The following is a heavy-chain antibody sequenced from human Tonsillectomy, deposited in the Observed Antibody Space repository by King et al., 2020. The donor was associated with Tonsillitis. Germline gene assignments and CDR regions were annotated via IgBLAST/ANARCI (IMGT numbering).Heavy chain of an antibody. J-gene: IGHJ4*02. D-gene: IGHD3-22*01. CDR2: IRYDGSNK. CDR1: GFTFSTYG. V-gene: IGHV3-30*02. Sequence: VQLVESGGGVVQPGGSLRLSCAASGFTFSTYGMHWVRQAPGKGLEWVAFIRYDGSNKYYADSVKGRFTISRDNSKNTLYLQMNSLRAEDTAVYYCAKDYYDSSGYYPTFDYWGQGTLVTVSS. CDR3: AKDYYDSSGYYPTFDY.